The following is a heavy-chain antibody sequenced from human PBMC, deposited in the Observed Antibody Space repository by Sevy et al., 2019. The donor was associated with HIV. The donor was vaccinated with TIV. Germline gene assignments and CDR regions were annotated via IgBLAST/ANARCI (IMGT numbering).Heavy chain of an antibody. CDR1: GGSITSNNYY. J-gene: IGHJ4*02. CDR3: ASQPGYRSTYYGFSLSRTFDS. CDR2: IYHSGNT. D-gene: IGHD6-19*01. V-gene: IGHV4-39*01. Sequence: SETLSLTCSVSGGSITSNNYYWGWIRQPPGKGLEWIGSIYHSGNTYYNPSLKSRVTVSVDTSRSHFSLKVTSVAASDTAVYFCASQPGYRSTYYGFSLSRTFDSWGPGTPVTVSS.